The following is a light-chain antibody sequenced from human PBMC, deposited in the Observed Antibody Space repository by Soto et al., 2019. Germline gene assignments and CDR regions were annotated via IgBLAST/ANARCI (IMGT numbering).Light chain of an antibody. CDR1: RSVFDSDNGTSY. CDR2: TLP. J-gene: IGKJ4*01. CDR3: MHSTDFTVT. V-gene: IGKV2-40*01. Sequence: VMTPITLSLPFTPAAPASISCXSSRSVFDSDNGTSYLEWYLQKPGQSQQLLIYTLPYRTCGVQDRVSGSGSGTDLTMKFRRVEADDVAVHYCMHSTDFTVTFGGGAKM.